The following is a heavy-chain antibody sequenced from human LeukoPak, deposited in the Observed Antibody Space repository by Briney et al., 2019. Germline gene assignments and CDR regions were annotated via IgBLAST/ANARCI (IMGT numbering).Heavy chain of an antibody. D-gene: IGHD6-19*01. CDR3: ARGDNSGWYNDAFDI. CDR2: INPNSGGT. V-gene: IGHV1-2*06. Sequence: ASVKVSCKASGYTFTGYYKHWVRQAPGQGLEWMGRINPNSGGTNYAQKFQGRVTMTRDTSISTAYMELSRLRSDDTAVYYCARGDNSGWYNDAFDIWGQGTMVTVSS. J-gene: IGHJ3*02. CDR1: GYTFTGYY.